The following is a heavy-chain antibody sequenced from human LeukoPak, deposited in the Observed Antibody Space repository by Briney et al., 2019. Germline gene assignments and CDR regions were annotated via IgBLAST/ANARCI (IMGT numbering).Heavy chain of an antibody. CDR3: ARGTMVVTDFDY. CDR1: GGSISSYY. V-gene: IGHV4-59*01. Sequence: SETLSLTCTVSGGSISSYYWSWIRQPPGKGLEWIGYIYYSGSTNYNPSLKSRVTISVDTSKNQFSLRLSSVTAADTAVYYCARGTMVVTDFDYWGQGTLVTVSS. CDR2: IYYSGST. D-gene: IGHD4-23*01. J-gene: IGHJ4*02.